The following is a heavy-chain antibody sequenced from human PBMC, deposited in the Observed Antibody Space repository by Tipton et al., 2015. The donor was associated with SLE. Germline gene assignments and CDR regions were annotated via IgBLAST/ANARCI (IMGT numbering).Heavy chain of an antibody. CDR3: AREGDYDSSGSYYFDY. D-gene: IGHD3-22*01. V-gene: IGHV4-59*02. Sequence: TLFLTCTVSGDSVNTYHWSWIRQPPGKGLEWIGNIYHSEIPNYNPSLMSRVTTSVDTSKNQFSLKLSSVTAADTAVYYCAREGDYDSSGSYYFDYWGQGTLVTVSS. CDR1: GDSVNTYH. CDR2: IYHSEIP. J-gene: IGHJ4*02.